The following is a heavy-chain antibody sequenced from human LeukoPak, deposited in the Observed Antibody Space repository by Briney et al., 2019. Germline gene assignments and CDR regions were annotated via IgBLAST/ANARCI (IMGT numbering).Heavy chain of an antibody. CDR1: GGSISSSSYY. Sequence: SETLSLTCTVSGGSISSSSYYWGWIRQPPGKGLEWIGSIYYSGSTYYNPSLKSRVTISVDTSKNQFSLKLSSVTAADTAVYYCAKDGRITIFGVATQSGAPQSLDAFDIWGQGTMVTVSS. J-gene: IGHJ3*02. V-gene: IGHV4-39*07. CDR3: AKDGRITIFGVATQSGAPQSLDAFDI. D-gene: IGHD3-3*01. CDR2: IYYSGST.